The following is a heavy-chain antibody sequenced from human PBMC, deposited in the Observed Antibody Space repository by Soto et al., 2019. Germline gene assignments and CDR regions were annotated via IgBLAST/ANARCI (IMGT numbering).Heavy chain of an antibody. CDR2: IYYSGST. D-gene: IGHD3-9*01. CDR3: ARGDGRFWLDYYYYGMGV. CDR1: GGSISSYY. J-gene: IGHJ6*02. V-gene: IGHV4-59*01. Sequence: PSETLSLTCTVSGGSISSYYWSWIRQPPGKGLEWIGYIYYSGSTNYNPSLKSRVTISVDTSKNQFSLKLSSVTAADTAVYYCARGDGRFWLDYYYYGMGVWGQGTMGTVSS.